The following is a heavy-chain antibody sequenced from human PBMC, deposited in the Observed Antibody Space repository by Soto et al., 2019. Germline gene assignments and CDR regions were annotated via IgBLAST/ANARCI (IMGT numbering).Heavy chain of an antibody. J-gene: IGHJ6*02. CDR3: ARGSLSGSYYYYGMDV. Sequence: PGGSLRLSCAASGFTFSSYWMHWVRQAPGKGLEWVSSISSSSSYIYYADSVKGRFTISRDNAKNSLYLQMNSLRAEDTAVYYCARGSLSGSYYYYGMDVWGQGTTVTVSS. CDR2: ISSSSSYI. CDR1: GFTFSSYW. V-gene: IGHV3-21*01. D-gene: IGHD1-26*01.